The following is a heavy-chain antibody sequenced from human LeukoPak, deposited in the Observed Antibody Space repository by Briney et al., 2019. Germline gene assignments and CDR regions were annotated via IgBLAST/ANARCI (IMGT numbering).Heavy chain of an antibody. V-gene: IGHV4-38-2*01. CDR2: IYHTGST. CDR3: ARVWGNDSSGYAIDY. CDR1: GYSISRGYY. J-gene: IGHJ4*02. Sequence: SETLSLTCGVSGYSISRGYYWAWIRQPPGKGLEWIGTIYHTGSTYYTPSLGSRVTISVDTSKNEFSLKLSSVTAADTAVYYCARVWGNDSSGYAIDYWGQGTLVTVSS. D-gene: IGHD3-22*01.